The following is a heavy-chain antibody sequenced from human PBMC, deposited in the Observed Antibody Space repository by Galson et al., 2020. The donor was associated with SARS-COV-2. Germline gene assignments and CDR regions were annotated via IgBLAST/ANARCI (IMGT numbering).Heavy chain of an antibody. Sequence: GESLKISCKASGYTFASYGINWVRQAPGQGLEWMGWIIPNNGKTNYAQKFQGRVTMTTDTSTTTVYMDLRSLRSDDTAVYYCARDSAPDHYGLGTFFFSSDYWGQGTLVTVTS. CDR3: ARDSAPDHYGLGTFFFSSDY. V-gene: IGHV1-18*04. CDR1: GYTFASYG. J-gene: IGHJ4*02. D-gene: IGHD3-10*01. CDR2: IIPNNGKT.